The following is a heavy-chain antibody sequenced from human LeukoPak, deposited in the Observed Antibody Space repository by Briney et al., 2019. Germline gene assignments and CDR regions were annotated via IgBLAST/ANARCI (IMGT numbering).Heavy chain of an antibody. V-gene: IGHV3-48*01. Sequence: GGSLRLSCSASGFTFSSYSMNWVRQAPGKGLEWVSYISSSSSTIYYAGSVKGRFTISRDNAKNSLYLQMNSLRAEDTAVYYCAQNGQSGFSFDPWGQGTLVTVSS. J-gene: IGHJ5*02. CDR1: GFTFSSYS. CDR3: AQNGQSGFSFDP. CDR2: ISSSSSTI. D-gene: IGHD2-8*01.